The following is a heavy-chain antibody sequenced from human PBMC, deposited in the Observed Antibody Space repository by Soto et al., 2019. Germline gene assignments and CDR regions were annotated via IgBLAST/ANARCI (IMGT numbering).Heavy chain of an antibody. V-gene: IGHV3-23*01. J-gene: IGHJ6*01. Sequence: GGSLRLSCAASGFTFSNYGMSWVRQAPGKGLEWVSGISAGGGSTYYVDSVKGRFTISRDNSKNTLYLQMNSLRAEDTAVYYCAIGIIAWGSDYCRDGRGQGCTVSVSS. CDR1: GFTFSNYG. CDR3: AIGIIAWGSDYCRDG. CDR2: ISAGGGST. D-gene: IGHD3-16*01.